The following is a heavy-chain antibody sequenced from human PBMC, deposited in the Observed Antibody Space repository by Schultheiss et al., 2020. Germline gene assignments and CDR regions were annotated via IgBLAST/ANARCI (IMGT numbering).Heavy chain of an antibody. J-gene: IGHJ4*02. CDR2: IYTSGST. Sequence: SETLSLTCTVSGGSISSGGYYWSWIRQHPGKGLEWIGRIYTSGSTNYNPSLKSRVTISVDTSKNQFSLKLSSVTAADTAVYYCARGPNRRYCSGGSCYLFDYWGQGTLVTVSS. CDR1: GGSISSGGYY. V-gene: IGHV4-61*02. D-gene: IGHD2-15*01. CDR3: ARGPNRRYCSGGSCYLFDY.